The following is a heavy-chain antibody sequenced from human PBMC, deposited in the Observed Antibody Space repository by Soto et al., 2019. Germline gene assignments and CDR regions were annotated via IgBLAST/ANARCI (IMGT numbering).Heavy chain of an antibody. CDR2: TIPAIDLI. CDR3: ARTGSFDY. J-gene: IGHJ4*02. D-gene: IGHD3-10*01. CDR1: EAPFAPNR. Sequence: QVQLVQSGAEGRKPGASVRASCKASEAPFAPNRIMWVRQAPGQGLEWMGRTIPAIDLINYAQKFQGRFTITVDKSTTTVYMELRSLRYEDTAIYYCARTGSFDYWGQGTLVTVSS. V-gene: IGHV1-69*02.